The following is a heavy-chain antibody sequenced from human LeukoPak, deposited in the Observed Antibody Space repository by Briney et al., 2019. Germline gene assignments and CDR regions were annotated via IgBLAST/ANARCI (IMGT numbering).Heavy chain of an antibody. CDR1: GFPFSNAW. V-gene: IGHV3-21*01. CDR3: ARGGAAAGTDY. Sequence: GGSLRLSCAVFGSGFPFSNAWMSWVRQAPGKGLEWVSSISSSSSYIYYADSVKGRFTISRDNAKNSLYLQMNSLRAEDTAVYYCARGGAAAGTDYWGQGTLVTVSS. D-gene: IGHD6-13*01. J-gene: IGHJ4*02. CDR2: ISSSSSYI.